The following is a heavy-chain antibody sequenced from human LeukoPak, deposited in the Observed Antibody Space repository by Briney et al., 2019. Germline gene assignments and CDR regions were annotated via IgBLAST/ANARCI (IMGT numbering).Heavy chain of an antibody. CDR3: ASRYCSGGSCQSVDY. V-gene: IGHV3-30*03. Sequence: QPGRSLRLSCAASGFTFSSYGMHWVRQAPGKGLEWVAVISYDGSNKYYADSVKGRFTISRDNSKNTLYLQMNSLRAEDTAVYYCASRYCSGGSCQSVDYWGQGTLVTVSS. CDR2: ISYDGSNK. J-gene: IGHJ4*02. CDR1: GFTFSSYG. D-gene: IGHD2-15*01.